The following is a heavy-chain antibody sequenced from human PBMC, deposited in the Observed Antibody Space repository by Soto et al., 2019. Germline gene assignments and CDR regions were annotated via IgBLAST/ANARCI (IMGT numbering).Heavy chain of an antibody. Sequence: QVQLVQSGAEVKKPGASVKVSCKASGYTFTGYYMHWVRQAPGQGLEWMGWINPNSGGTNYAQKFQGRVTMTRDTSISTACMELSRLRSDDTAVYYCARDRVTMVRGAKGWFDPWGQGTLVTVSS. D-gene: IGHD3-10*01. CDR1: GYTFTGYY. J-gene: IGHJ5*02. CDR2: INPNSGGT. CDR3: ARDRVTMVRGAKGWFDP. V-gene: IGHV1-2*02.